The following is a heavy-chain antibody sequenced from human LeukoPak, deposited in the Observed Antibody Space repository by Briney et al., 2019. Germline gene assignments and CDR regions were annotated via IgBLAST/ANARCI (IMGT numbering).Heavy chain of an antibody. J-gene: IGHJ6*03. V-gene: IGHV3-66*01. CDR2: INRRGHT. CDR3: ARGGILTGYPSSGKTYYYYYMDV. D-gene: IGHD3-9*01. CDR1: GFTFDRFT. Sequence: GGSLRLSCAASGFTFDRFTIHWVRQTPGKGLEWVSLINRRGHTFYADSVKGRFTISRDNSKNTLYLQMNSLRAEDTAVYYCARGGILTGYPSSGKTYYYYYMDVWGKGTTVTISS.